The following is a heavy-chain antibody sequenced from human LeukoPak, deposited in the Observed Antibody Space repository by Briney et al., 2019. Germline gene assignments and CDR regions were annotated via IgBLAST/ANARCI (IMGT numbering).Heavy chain of an antibody. J-gene: IGHJ6*02. V-gene: IGHV3-11*06. Sequence: GGSLRLSCAASGFTFSDYYMSWIRQAPGKGLEWVSYISSSSSYTNYADSVKGRFTISRDNAKNSLSLQLSSLRDEDTAVYFCAKVIRGGYGMDVWGQGTTVTVSS. D-gene: IGHD3-10*01. CDR1: GFTFSDYY. CDR3: AKVIRGGYGMDV. CDR2: ISSSSSYT.